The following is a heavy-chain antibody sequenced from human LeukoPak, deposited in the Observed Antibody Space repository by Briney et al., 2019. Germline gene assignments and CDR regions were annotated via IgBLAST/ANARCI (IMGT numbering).Heavy chain of an antibody. CDR3: ARGDTTVTTWVGDP. CDR2: ISSSSSYI. CDR1: GFTFSSYG. J-gene: IGHJ5*02. Sequence: PGGSLRLSCAASGFTFSSYGMHWVRQAPGKGLEWVSSISSSSSYIYYADSVKGRFTISRDNAKNSLYLQMNSLRAEDTAVYYCARGDTTVTTWVGDPWGQGTLVTVSS. D-gene: IGHD4-17*01. V-gene: IGHV3-21*01.